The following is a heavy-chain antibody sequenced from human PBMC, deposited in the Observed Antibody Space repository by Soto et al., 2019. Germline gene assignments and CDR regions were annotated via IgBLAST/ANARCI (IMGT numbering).Heavy chain of an antibody. D-gene: IGHD2-8*01. CDR3: ARGAVVGDIVLMVYAGYYGMDV. V-gene: IGHV1-2*02. CDR1: GYTFTGYY. Sequence: ASVKVSCKASGYTFTGYYMHWVRQAPGQGLEWMGWINPNSGGTNYAQKFQGRVTITADESTSTAYMELSSLRSEDTAVYYCARGAVVGDIVLMVYAGYYGMDVWGQGTTVTVSS. J-gene: IGHJ6*02. CDR2: INPNSGGT.